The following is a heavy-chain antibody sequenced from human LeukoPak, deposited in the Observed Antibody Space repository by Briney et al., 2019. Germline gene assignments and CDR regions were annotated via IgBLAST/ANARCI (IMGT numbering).Heavy chain of an antibody. Sequence: ASVKASCKASGYSFIDDYMHWVRQAPGQGLEWMGWINPLTGFTNYAQKFQGRVTMTRDTSISTAYMEVARLRFDDTAVYYCAPTPEAYTSNWNVWGQGTLVTVSS. CDR3: APTPEAYTSNWNV. CDR2: INPLTGFT. CDR1: GYSFIDDY. J-gene: IGHJ4*02. V-gene: IGHV1-2*02. D-gene: IGHD1-20*01.